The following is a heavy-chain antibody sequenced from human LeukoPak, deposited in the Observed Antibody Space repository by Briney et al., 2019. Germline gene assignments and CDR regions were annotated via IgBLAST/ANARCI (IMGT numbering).Heavy chain of an antibody. CDR2: IYYSGST. CDR3: ARSPSQPYYFDY. J-gene: IGHJ4*02. V-gene: IGHV4-39*07. CDR1: GGSISSSSYY. Sequence: SETLSLTCTVSGGSISSSSYYWGWLRQPPGKGLEWIGSIYYSGSTYYNPSLKSRVTISVDTSKNQFSLKLSSVTAADTAVYYCARSPSQPYYFDYWGQGTLVTVSS.